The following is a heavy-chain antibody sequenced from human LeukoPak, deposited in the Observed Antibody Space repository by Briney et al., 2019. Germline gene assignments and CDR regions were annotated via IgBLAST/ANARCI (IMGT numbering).Heavy chain of an antibody. V-gene: IGHV1-2*06. CDR2: TNPNSGDT. Sequence: GASVKVSCKTSGYTFTDSYIHWVRQAPGQGREWMGRTNPNSGDTNYPQKFQGRVTMTRDTSISTAYMELSRLTADDTAVYYCARIVCKDSLTYYYGMDVRGQGTTVTVSS. J-gene: IGHJ6*02. CDR1: GYTFTDSY. CDR3: ARIVCKDSLTYYYGMDV. D-gene: IGHD2-8*01.